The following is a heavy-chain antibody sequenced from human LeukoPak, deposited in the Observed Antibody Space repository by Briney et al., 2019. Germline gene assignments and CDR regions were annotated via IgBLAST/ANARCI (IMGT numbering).Heavy chain of an antibody. D-gene: IGHD6-19*01. Sequence: ASVKVSCKASGYTFISYGISWVRQAPGQGLEWMGWISAYNGNTNYAQKLQGRVTMTTDTSTSTAYMGLRSLRSDDTAVYYCAREGYSSGWYGEYFQHWGQGTLVTVSS. J-gene: IGHJ1*01. V-gene: IGHV1-18*01. CDR2: ISAYNGNT. CDR1: GYTFISYG. CDR3: AREGYSSGWYGEYFQH.